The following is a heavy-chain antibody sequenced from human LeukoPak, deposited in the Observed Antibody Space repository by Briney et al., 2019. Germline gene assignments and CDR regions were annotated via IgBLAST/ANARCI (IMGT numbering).Heavy chain of an antibody. D-gene: IGHD3-16*02. V-gene: IGHV3-7*01. CDR2: IKQDGSEK. CDR1: GFTFSSYW. Sequence: GGSLRLSCAASGFTFSSYWMSWVRQAPGKGLEWVANIKQDGSEKYYVDSVKGRFTISRDNAKNSLYLQMNSLRAEDTAVYYCAREPVIRVTFGGVIAIDYWGQGTLVTVSS. CDR3: AREPVIRVTFGGVIAIDY. J-gene: IGHJ4*02.